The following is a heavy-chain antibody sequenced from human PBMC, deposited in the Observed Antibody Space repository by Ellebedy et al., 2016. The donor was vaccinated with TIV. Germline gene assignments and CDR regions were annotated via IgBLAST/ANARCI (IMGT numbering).Heavy chain of an antibody. CDR1: GYTFTGYY. CDR2: INPNSGGT. CDR3: ARAGYYYGSGSYYPGSWFDP. V-gene: IGHV1-2*02. Sequence: AASVKVSCKASGYTFTGYYMHWVRQAPGQGLEWMGWINPNSGGTNYAQKFQGRVTMTRDTSISTAYMELSRLRSDDTAVYYCARAGYYYGSGSYYPGSWFDPWGQGTLVTVSS. D-gene: IGHD3-10*01. J-gene: IGHJ5*02.